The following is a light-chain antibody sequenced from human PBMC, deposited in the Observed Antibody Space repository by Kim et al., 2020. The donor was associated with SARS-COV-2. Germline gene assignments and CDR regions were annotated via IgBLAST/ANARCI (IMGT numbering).Light chain of an antibody. J-gene: IGLJ3*02. CDR1: NIGRKS. V-gene: IGLV3-21*04. CDR2: YDS. CDR3: QVWDSSSDHPV. Sequence: APGKTARINCGGNNIGRKSVPWYQQKPGQAPVLVIYYDSDRPSGILERFSGSNSGNTATLTISRVEAGDEADYYCQVWDSSSDHPVFGGGTQLTVL.